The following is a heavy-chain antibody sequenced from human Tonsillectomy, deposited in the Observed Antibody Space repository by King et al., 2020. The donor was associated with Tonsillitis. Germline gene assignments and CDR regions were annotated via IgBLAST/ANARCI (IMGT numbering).Heavy chain of an antibody. CDR1: GFTFSSYG. CDR3: AKEYGGNSFRFQH. CDR2: ISYDGSNK. V-gene: IGHV3-30*18. D-gene: IGHD4-23*01. Sequence: HVQLVESGGGVVQPGRSLRLSCAASGFTFSSYGMDWVRQAPGMGLEWVALISYDGSNKYYADSVKGRFTISRDNSKNTLYLQMNSLRAEDTAVYYCAKEYGGNSFRFQHWGQGTLVTVSS. J-gene: IGHJ1*01.